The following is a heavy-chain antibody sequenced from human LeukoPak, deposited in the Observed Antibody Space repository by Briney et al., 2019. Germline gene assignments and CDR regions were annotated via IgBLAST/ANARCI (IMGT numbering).Heavy chain of an antibody. V-gene: IGHV3-23*01. D-gene: IGHD6-19*01. J-gene: IGHJ5*02. CDR2: ISGSGGST. CDR1: GFTFSSYA. Sequence: GGSLRLSCAASGFTFSSYAMSWVRQAPGKGLEWVSAISGSGGSTYYADSVKGRFTISRDNTNNTLYLQMNSLRAEDTAVYYCAKSGYSSGWYSRWFDPWGQGTLVTVSS. CDR3: AKSGYSSGWYSRWFDP.